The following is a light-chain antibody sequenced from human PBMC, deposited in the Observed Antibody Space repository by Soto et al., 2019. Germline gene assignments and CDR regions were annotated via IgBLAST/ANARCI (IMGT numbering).Light chain of an antibody. CDR3: QHYNSYSEA. J-gene: IGKJ1*01. V-gene: IGKV1D-16*01. CDR2: TGS. CDR1: QAIDSW. Sequence: DIQMTQSPSSVSASVGDRVTITCRASQAIDSWLAWYQQKPGEAPKLLIFTGSLLHSGVPPRFSGSGSGTDFTLTISSLQPEDFATCYCQHYNSYSEAFGQGTKVDIK.